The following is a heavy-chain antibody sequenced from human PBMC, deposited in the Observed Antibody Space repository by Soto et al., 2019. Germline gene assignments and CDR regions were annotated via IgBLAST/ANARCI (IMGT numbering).Heavy chain of an antibody. J-gene: IGHJ4*02. CDR3: TLRDDSSRGRMY. CDR1: GFSVMTRGKT. V-gene: IGHV2-5*01. CDR2: DE. D-gene: IGHD3-22*01. Sequence: SGPTLVNPTQTLTLTCTVSGFSVMTRGKTLGWIRQPPGTAPEWLALDEQYRPSLQSRLTFTKDISKNQVVLTMTDMDPVDTATYYCTLRDDSSRGRMYWGQGIRVTVSS.